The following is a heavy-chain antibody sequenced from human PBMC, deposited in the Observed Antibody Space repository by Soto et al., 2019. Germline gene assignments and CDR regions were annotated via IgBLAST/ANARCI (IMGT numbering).Heavy chain of an antibody. V-gene: IGHV1-69*12. CDR1: GGAFSDYA. D-gene: IGHD2-15*01. CDR3: AGWWKGPDMGTYYSGRDA. Sequence: QVQLVQSGAEVKKPGSSVKVSCKASGGAFSDYAFSWVRQAPGQGLEWLGGIMPIFRAPDYAQKFQGRVTITADEFTRKANRERNGLRPEDTAVYNCAGWWKGPDMGTYYSGRDAWGKGTTVTVPA. CDR2: IMPIFRAP. J-gene: IGHJ6*04.